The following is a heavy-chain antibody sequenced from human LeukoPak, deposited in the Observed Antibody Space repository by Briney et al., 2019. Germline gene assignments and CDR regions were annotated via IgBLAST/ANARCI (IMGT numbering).Heavy chain of an antibody. J-gene: IGHJ3*02. V-gene: IGHV4-30-2*01. CDR1: GGSISSGGYS. CDR2: IYHSGST. CDR3: ARAHAVSAFDI. Sequence: PSQTLSLTCAVSGGSISSGGYSWSWIRQPPGKGLEWIGYIYHSGSTYYNPSLKSRVTISVDRSKNQFSLKLSSVTAADAAVYYCARAHAVSAFDIWGQGTMVTVSS.